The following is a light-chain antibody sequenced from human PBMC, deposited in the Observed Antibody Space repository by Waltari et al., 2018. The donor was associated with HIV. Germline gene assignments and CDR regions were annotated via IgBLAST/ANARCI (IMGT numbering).Light chain of an antibody. CDR3: SSYTSYARLV. V-gene: IGLV2-14*01. J-gene: IGLJ1*01. CDR2: DVS. CDR1: RVAISGFSL. Sequence: QTALTQPASVSGSPGQSITISCPGPRVAISGFSLVSWFQHHPGQAPKLIMFDVSVRPSGVSNRFSGSKSGITASLTISGLQTEDEADYYCSSYTSYARLVFGTGTRVTV.